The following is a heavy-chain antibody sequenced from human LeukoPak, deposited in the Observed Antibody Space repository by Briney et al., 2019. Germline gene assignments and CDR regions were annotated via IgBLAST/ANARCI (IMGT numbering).Heavy chain of an antibody. Sequence: SETLSLTCTVSGGSISGSSYYWGWIRQPPGKGLEWIGSIYYSGSTYYNPSLKSRVTISVDTSKNQFSLKLNSVTAIDTAVYYCARRYGPWGQGTLVTVSS. V-gene: IGHV4-39*01. J-gene: IGHJ4*02. CDR3: ARRYGP. D-gene: IGHD3-16*01. CDR2: IYYSGST. CDR1: GGSISGSSYY.